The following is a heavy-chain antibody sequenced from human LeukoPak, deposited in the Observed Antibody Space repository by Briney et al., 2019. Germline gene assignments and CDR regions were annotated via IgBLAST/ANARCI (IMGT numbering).Heavy chain of an antibody. CDR2: ISYDGSNK. D-gene: IGHD6-25*01. V-gene: IGHV3-30*04. CDR3: ARDGTPNYSTGWVYMDV. Sequence: GRSLRLSCAASGFTFSSYAMHWVRQAPGKGLEWVAVISYDGSNKYYADSVKGRFTISRDNSKNTLYLQMNSLRGEDTAVYYCARDGTPNYSTGWVYMDVWGKGTTVTISS. J-gene: IGHJ6*04. CDR1: GFTFSSYA.